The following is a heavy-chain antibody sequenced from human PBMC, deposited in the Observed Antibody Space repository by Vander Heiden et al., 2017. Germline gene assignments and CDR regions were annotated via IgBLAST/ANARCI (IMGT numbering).Heavy chain of an antibody. D-gene: IGHD3-10*01. CDR3: ASRITMVRGFMDV. Sequence: QLQLQESGPGLVKPSETLSLTCTAPGSSTSSSSCYAGWSGQHPGKGVEWIRSIYYSGSTYYNPALKSQVTISVDTAKNQFSLKLGSVTAADTAVYYCASRITMVRGFMDVWGQGTTVTVSS. CDR2: IYYSGST. CDR1: GSSTSSSSCY. J-gene: IGHJ6*02. V-gene: IGHV4-39*01.